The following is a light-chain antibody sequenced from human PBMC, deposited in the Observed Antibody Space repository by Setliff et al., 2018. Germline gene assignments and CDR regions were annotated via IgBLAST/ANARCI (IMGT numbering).Light chain of an antibody. CDR3: CSYAGSSTWV. Sequence: QSVLTQPASVSGSPGQSITISCTGTSSDVGTYNLVSWYQHHPGKAPKVMIYEDTKRPSGVSNRFSGPKSGNTASLTISGLQVEDEADYYCCSYAGSSTWVFGGGTKVTVL. CDR1: SSDVGTYNL. J-gene: IGLJ3*02. CDR2: EDT. V-gene: IGLV2-23*01.